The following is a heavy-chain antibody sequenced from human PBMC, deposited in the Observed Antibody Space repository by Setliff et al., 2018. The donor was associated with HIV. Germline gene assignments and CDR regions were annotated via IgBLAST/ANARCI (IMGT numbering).Heavy chain of an antibody. CDR1: GFTFSSYW. Sequence: GGSLRLSCAASGFTFSSYWMSWVRQAPGKGLEWVANIKQDGSEKYYVDSVKGRFTISRDNAKNSLYLQMNSLRAEDTAVYYCATSLPPGISYVYDAFDIWGQGTMVTV. CDR2: IKQDGSEK. J-gene: IGHJ3*02. CDR3: ATSLPPGISYVYDAFDI. D-gene: IGHD3-16*01. V-gene: IGHV3-7*01.